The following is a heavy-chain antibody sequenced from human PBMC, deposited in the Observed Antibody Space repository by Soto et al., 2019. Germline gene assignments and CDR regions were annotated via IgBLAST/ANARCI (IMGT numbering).Heavy chain of an antibody. D-gene: IGHD6-13*01. CDR1: GFTFSNYA. Sequence: EVKLLESGGGLVQPGGSLRLSCAASGFTFSNYAMTWVRQAPGRELEWVSSISVNDGSTYYADSVKGRFTISRDNYRSTVFLQMTGLRVEDAAIYYCAKDLSPTAGQRFYFDSWGQGSLVTVSS. CDR2: ISVNDGST. CDR3: AKDLSPTAGQRFYFDS. J-gene: IGHJ4*02. V-gene: IGHV3-23*01.